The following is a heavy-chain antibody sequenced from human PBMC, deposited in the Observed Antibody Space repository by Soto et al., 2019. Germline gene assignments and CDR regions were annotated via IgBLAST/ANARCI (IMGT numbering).Heavy chain of an antibody. J-gene: IGHJ4*02. V-gene: IGHV3-30-3*01. CDR3: ARDRFATSWSYFDY. D-gene: IGHD2-2*01. Sequence: PGGSLRLSCSASGFTFSSYAMHWVRQAPGKGLEWVAVISDDGSNKYYADSVKGRFTISRDNSKNTLYLQMNSLRAEDTAVYYCARDRFATSWSYFDYWGQGTPVTVSS. CDR1: GFTFSSYA. CDR2: ISDDGSNK.